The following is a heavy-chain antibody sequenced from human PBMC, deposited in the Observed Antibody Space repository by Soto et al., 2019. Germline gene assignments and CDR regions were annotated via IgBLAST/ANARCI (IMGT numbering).Heavy chain of an antibody. V-gene: IGHV3-48*04. CDR2: ISSSSSII. CDR3: ARGRWLRTDNNFYLDS. Sequence: GGSLRLSCAASGFTFSSYSMKWVRQAPGKGLEWVSYISSSSSIIHYADSVKGRFTISRDNAKNSLYLQMNSLRAEDTAVYYCARGRWLRTDNNFYLDSWGQGTLVTVSS. D-gene: IGHD5-12*01. CDR1: GFTFSSYS. J-gene: IGHJ4*02.